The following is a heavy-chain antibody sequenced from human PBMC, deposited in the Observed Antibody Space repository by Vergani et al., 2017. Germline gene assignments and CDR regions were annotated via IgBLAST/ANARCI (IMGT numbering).Heavy chain of an antibody. J-gene: IGHJ5*02. CDR1: GASIRSSNYY. CDR2: IYYSGST. Sequence: QLQLQESGPGLVKPSATLSLTCSVSGASIRSSNYYWGWIRQPPGKGLEWIASIYYSGSTYYNPSLKSRVTISVDTSKNQFSLKLSSVTAADTAVDFCARHSTVEWLVKLGWFDPWGQGILVTVSS. V-gene: IGHV4-39*01. D-gene: IGHD6-19*01. CDR3: ARHSTVEWLVKLGWFDP.